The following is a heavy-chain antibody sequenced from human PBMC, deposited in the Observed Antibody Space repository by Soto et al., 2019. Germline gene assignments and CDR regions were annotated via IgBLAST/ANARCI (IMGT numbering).Heavy chain of an antibody. Sequence: SETLSLTCAVYGGSFSGYYWSWIRQPPGKGLEWIGEINHSGSTNYNPSLKSRVTISVDTSKNQFSLKLSSVTAADTAVYYCARAHRQYDFWSRHMGDWFDPWGQGTLVTVSS. V-gene: IGHV4-34*01. D-gene: IGHD3-3*01. CDR1: GGSFSGYY. CDR2: INHSGST. CDR3: ARAHRQYDFWSRHMGDWFDP. J-gene: IGHJ5*02.